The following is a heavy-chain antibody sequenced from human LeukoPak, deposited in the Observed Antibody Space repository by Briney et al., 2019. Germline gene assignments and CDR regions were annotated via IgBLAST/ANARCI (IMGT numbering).Heavy chain of an antibody. CDR3: ARVLGGTSLFDY. CDR2: IYYSGST. Sequence: PSETLSLTFTVSGGSLNNYYWSWIRQPPGKGLEWIGYIYYSGSTNYNPSLKSRVTISVDTSKNQFSLKLSSVTAADTAVYYCARVLGGTSLFDYWGQGTLVTVSS. D-gene: IGHD3-16*01. J-gene: IGHJ4*02. CDR1: GGSLNNYY. V-gene: IGHV4-59*01.